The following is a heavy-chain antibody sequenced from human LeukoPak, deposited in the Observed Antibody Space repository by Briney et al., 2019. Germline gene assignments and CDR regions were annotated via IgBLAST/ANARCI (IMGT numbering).Heavy chain of an antibody. CDR3: VRDQIPIGGAAAAWFDP. V-gene: IGHV1-2*02. J-gene: IGHJ5*02. Sequence: ASVKVSCKASGYTFTGYYMHWVRQAPGQGLEWMGWINPNSGVTNYAQKFQGRVTMTRDTSISTAYMELSRLRSDDAAVYYCVRDQIPIGGAAAAWFDPWGQGTLVTVSS. D-gene: IGHD6-13*01. CDR2: INPNSGVT. CDR1: GYTFTGYY.